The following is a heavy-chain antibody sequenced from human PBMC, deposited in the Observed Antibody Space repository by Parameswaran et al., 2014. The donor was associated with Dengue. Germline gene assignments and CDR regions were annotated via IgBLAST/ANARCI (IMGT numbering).Heavy chain of an antibody. J-gene: IGHJ6*02. CDR3: AALVYDSSGPPLTGYGMDV. CDR2: IIPIFGTA. D-gene: IGHD3-22*01. Sequence: WVRQAPGQGLEWMGGIIPIFGTANYAQKFQGRVTITTDESTSTAYMELSSLRSEDTAVYYCAALVYDSSGPPLTGYGMDVWGQGTTVTVSS. V-gene: IGHV1-69*05.